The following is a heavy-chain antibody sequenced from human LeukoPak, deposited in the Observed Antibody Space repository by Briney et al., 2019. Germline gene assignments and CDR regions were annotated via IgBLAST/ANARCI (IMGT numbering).Heavy chain of an antibody. D-gene: IGHD4-17*01. Sequence: GGSLRLSCAASGFTFSSYSMNWVRQAPGKGLEWVSSISSSSSYIYYADSVKGRFTISRDNAKNPLYLQMNSLRAEDTAVYYCARDPGGDYVGYWGQGTLVTVSS. CDR1: GFTFSSYS. V-gene: IGHV3-21*01. J-gene: IGHJ4*02. CDR2: ISSSSSYI. CDR3: ARDPGGDYVGY.